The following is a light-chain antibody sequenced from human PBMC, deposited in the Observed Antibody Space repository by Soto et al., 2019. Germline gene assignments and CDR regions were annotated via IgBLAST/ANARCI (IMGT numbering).Light chain of an antibody. CDR1: QSVSSY. Sequence: EIVLRESPATLSLSPGERATLSCRASQSVSSYLAWYQQKPGQAPRLLIYDASNRATGIPARFSGSGSGTDFTLTISSLAPEDFAVYYCQQRSNWITFGQGTRMEIK. J-gene: IGKJ5*01. V-gene: IGKV3-11*01. CDR2: DAS. CDR3: QQRSNWIT.